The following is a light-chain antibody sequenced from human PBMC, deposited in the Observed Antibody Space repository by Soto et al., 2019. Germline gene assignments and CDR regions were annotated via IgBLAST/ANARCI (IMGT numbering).Light chain of an antibody. J-gene: IGKJ2*01. CDR2: GAS. CDR3: QQYNNWPPRYT. V-gene: IGKV3D-15*01. CDR1: QSVSTN. Sequence: EIVMTQSPATLSVSPGERATLSCRASQSVSTNLAWYQHKPGQAPRLLIYGASTRATDIPARFSGSGSGTEFTLTISSLQSEDFAVYYCQQYNNWPPRYTFGQGTKLEIK.